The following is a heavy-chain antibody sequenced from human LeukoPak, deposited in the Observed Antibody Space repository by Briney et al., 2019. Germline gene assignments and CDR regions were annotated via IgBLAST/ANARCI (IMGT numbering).Heavy chain of an antibody. Sequence: SETLSLTCAVYGGSFSGYYWSWIRQPPGKGLEWIGSIYYSGSTYYNPSLKSRVTISVDTSKNQFSLKLSSVTAADTAVYYCARDRGSGSYYNAPNWFDPWGQGTLVTVSS. CDR3: ARDRGSGSYYNAPNWFDP. CDR1: GGSFSGYY. D-gene: IGHD3-10*01. J-gene: IGHJ5*02. V-gene: IGHV4-34*01. CDR2: IYYSGST.